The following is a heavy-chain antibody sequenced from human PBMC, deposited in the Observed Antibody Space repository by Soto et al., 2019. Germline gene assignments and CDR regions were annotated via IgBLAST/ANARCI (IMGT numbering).Heavy chain of an antibody. V-gene: IGHV3-30*18. J-gene: IGHJ6*02. D-gene: IGHD3-10*01. CDR1: GLTLSSYG. Sequence: GSLSLSYGPSGLTLSSYGMHWVSHAPGKGLEWLAVISYDGSNKYYADSVKGRFTISRDNSKNTLYLQMKSLRAEDTAVYYCAKDRGYYGSGNYGMDVWGQGTTVTVSS. CDR3: AKDRGYYGSGNYGMDV. CDR2: ISYDGSNK.